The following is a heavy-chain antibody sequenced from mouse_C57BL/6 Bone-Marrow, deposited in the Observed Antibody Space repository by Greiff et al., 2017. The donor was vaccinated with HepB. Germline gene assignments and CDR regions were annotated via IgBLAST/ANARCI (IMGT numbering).Heavy chain of an antibody. Sequence: VQLQQSGAELARPGASVKLSCKAYGYTFTSYGISWVKQRTGQGLEWIGEIYPRSGNTYYNEKFKGKATLTADKSSSTAYMELRSLTSEDSAVYFCAREGSRAWFAYWGQGTLVTVSA. D-gene: IGHD3-3*01. CDR1: GYTFTSYG. CDR2: IYPRSGNT. J-gene: IGHJ3*01. CDR3: AREGSRAWFAY. V-gene: IGHV1-81*01.